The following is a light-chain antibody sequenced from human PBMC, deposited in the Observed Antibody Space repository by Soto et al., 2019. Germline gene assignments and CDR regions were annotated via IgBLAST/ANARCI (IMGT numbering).Light chain of an antibody. J-gene: IGKJ1*01. CDR1: QSLVFSDGNTY. Sequence: DVVLTPSPLSLPVALGQPASISCRSSQSLVFSDGNTYLTWLQQRPGQSPSRLIYKVSNRDSGVPDRFNGSGSGTDFTLKMSRVEDEDVGVYFCRQGTRWLWTFGQGTKVAIK. CDR3: RQGTRWLWT. CDR2: KVS. V-gene: IGKV2-30*01.